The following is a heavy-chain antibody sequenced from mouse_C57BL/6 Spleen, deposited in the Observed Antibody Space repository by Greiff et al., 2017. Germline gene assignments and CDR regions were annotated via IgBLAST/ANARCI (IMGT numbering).Heavy chain of an antibody. Sequence: QVQLQQSGAELVRPGASVTLSCKASGYTFTDYEMHWVKQTPVHGLEWIGAIDPETGGTAYNQKFKGKAILTADKSSSTAYMELRSLTSEDSAVYYCTKTAQATGAMDYWCQGTSVTVSS. J-gene: IGHJ4*01. CDR3: TKTAQATGAMDY. V-gene: IGHV1-15*01. D-gene: IGHD3-2*02. CDR2: IDPETGGT. CDR1: GYTFTDYE.